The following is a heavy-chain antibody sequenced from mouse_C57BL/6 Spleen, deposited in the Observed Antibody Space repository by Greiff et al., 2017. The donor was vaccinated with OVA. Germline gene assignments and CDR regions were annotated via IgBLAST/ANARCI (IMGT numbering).Heavy chain of an antibody. D-gene: IGHD1-1*01. CDR1: GYTFTSYG. CDR3: ARRGDYGSSYGWYFDV. CDR2: IYPRSGNT. J-gene: IGHJ1*03. V-gene: IGHV1-81*01. Sequence: QVHVKQSGAELARPGASVKLSCKASGYTFTSYGISWVKQRTGQGLEWIGEIYPRSGNTYYNEKFKGKATLTADKSSSTAYMELRSLTSEDSAVYFCARRGDYGSSYGWYFDVWGTGTTVTVSS.